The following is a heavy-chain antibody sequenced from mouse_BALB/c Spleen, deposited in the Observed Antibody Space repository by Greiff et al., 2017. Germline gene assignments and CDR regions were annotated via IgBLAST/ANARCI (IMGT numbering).Heavy chain of an antibody. J-gene: IGHJ2*01. Sequence: VQLKESGPELVKPGASVKVSCKASGYAFTSYNMYWVKQSHGKSLEWIGYIDPYNGGTSYNQKFKGKATLTVDKSSSTAYMHLNSLTSEDSAVYYCARRITGTGAYFDYWGQGTTLTVSS. CDR2: IDPYNGGT. D-gene: IGHD4-1*01. CDR1: GYAFTSYN. CDR3: ARRITGTGAYFDY. V-gene: IGHV1S135*01.